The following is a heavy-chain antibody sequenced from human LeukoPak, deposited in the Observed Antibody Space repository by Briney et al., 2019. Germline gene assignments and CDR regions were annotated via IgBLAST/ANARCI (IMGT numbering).Heavy chain of an antibody. J-gene: IGHJ4*02. D-gene: IGHD3-22*01. Sequence: GESLKISCKGSGFRFTSNWIGWVRQMPGKGLEGMGIIYPADSDTRYSPSFQGQVTISADTSINPAYLQWTSLKASDTAMYYCARDLDSRFDSWGQGTLVTVSS. CDR2: IYPADSDT. CDR1: GFRFTSNW. V-gene: IGHV5-51*01. CDR3: ARDLDSRFDS.